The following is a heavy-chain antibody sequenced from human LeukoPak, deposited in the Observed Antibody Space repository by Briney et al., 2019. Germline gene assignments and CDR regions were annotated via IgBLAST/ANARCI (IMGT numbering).Heavy chain of an antibody. V-gene: IGHV1-2*02. Sequence: ASVKVSCKSSGCSFTGYYMHWVRQAPGPGREWMGWINPNSGGTNYAQKFQGRVTMTRDTSISTAYMELSRLRSDDTAVYYCAREDYGIFDYWGQGTLVTVSS. CDR2: INPNSGGT. D-gene: IGHD4-17*01. CDR3: AREDYGIFDY. J-gene: IGHJ4*02. CDR1: GCSFTGYY.